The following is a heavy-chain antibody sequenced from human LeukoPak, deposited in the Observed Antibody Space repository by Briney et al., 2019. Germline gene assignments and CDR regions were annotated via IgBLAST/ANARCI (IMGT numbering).Heavy chain of an antibody. CDR1: GGSISSGGYS. Sequence: ASETLSLTCAVSGGSISSGGYSWGLIRQPPGKGLEWIGYIYYSGSTYYNPSLKSRVTISVDRSKNQSSLKLSSVTAADTAVYYCARAPIWGSYRSRILYFDYWGQGTLVTVSS. D-gene: IGHD3-16*02. J-gene: IGHJ4*02. CDR3: ARAPIWGSYRSRILYFDY. V-gene: IGHV4-30-2*01. CDR2: IYYSGST.